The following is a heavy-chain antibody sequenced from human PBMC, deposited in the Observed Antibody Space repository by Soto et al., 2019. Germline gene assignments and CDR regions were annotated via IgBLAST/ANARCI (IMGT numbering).Heavy chain of an antibody. CDR2: INAGNGNT. D-gene: IGHD3-22*01. V-gene: IGHV1-3*01. Sequence: ASVKVSCKASGYTFTSYAMHWVLQAPGQRLEWMGWINAGNGNTKYSQKFQGRVTITRDTSASTAYMELSSLRSEDTAVYYCARDNVNYYDSSGYYGSLGYWGQGTLVTVSS. CDR3: ARDNVNYYDSSGYYGSLGY. J-gene: IGHJ4*02. CDR1: GYTFTSYA.